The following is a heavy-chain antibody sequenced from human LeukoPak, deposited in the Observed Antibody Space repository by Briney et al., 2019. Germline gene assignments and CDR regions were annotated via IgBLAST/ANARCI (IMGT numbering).Heavy chain of an antibody. D-gene: IGHD1-1*01. V-gene: IGHV3-7*01. J-gene: IGHJ4*02. CDR2: IKPDGTEK. CDR3: ATTTRSRSWDY. Sequence: GESLRLSCAASGFTFSSYWMCWVRQAPGKGLEWVANIKPDGTEKQYVDSVKGRLTISRDNAKNSLYLQMNSLRVDDTAVYYCATTTRSRSWDYWGQGTLVTVSS. CDR1: GFTFSSYW.